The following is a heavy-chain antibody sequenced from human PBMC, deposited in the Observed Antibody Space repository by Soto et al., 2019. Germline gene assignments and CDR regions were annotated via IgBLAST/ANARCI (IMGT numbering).Heavy chain of an antibody. D-gene: IGHD7-27*01. J-gene: IGHJ4*02. CDR2: ISYDGTNK. V-gene: IGHV3-30-3*01. CDR3: ARDPKTSGGQHWAFNYFDS. Sequence: LRLSFAASGFSFSISPMHWVRQAPGKGPEWVALISYDGTNKFYADSVKGRFTISRDNSKSTLYLQVDSLRPEDAAVYYCARDPKTSGGQHWAFNYFDSWGQGTLVTVSS. CDR1: GFSFSISP.